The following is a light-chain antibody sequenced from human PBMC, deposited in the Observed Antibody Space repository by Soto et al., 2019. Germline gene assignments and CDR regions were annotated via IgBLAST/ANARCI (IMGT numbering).Light chain of an antibody. Sequence: IQLTQSPSSLSASVGDRVTITCRASQGISSSLAWYQQKPGKTPKLLIYAASTLQGGVPSRFSGSGSGPDFTLTISSLQPDYFATYYCQQLTSYPRTFGPGTKVDIK. V-gene: IGKV1-9*01. CDR2: AAS. CDR3: QQLTSYPRT. J-gene: IGKJ3*01. CDR1: QGISSS.